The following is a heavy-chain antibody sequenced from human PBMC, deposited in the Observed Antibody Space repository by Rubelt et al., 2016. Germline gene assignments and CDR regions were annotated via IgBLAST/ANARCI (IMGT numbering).Heavy chain of an antibody. CDR3: ARIQRDTGALPGSKELGWFDP. J-gene: IGHJ5*02. V-gene: IGHV2-5*02. D-gene: IGHD1-26*01. CDR1: GFSLSATGVG. CDR2: IFWDDDN. Sequence: QITLKESGPTLVKPTETLTLTCTFSGFSLSATGVGVAWIRQPPGKALEWLALIFWDDDNRYSPSLKNRLHITQDTSQNQVVLRMTNVDPVDTATYYCARIQRDTGALPGSKELGWFDPWGQGSLVTVSS.